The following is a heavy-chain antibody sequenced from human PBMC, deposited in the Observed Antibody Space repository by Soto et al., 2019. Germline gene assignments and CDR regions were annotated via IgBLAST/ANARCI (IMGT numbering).Heavy chain of an antibody. CDR3: ARDRVSPMVREACWFAP. CDR2: IKKDGSGK. V-gene: IGHV3-7*01. CDR1: GFTFSSYW. J-gene: IGHJ5*02. D-gene: IGHD3-10*01. Sequence: EVQLVESGGGLVQPGGSLRLSCAASGFTFSSYWMSWVRQAPGKGLEWVANIKKDGSGKYYVDSVKGRFTISRDNAKISLYLQMNSLRAEDTAVYYCARDRVSPMVREACWFAPWGQGTLVTVSS.